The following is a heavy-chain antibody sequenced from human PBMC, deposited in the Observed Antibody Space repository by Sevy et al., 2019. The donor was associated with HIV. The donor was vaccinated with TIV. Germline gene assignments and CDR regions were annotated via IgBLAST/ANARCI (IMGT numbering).Heavy chain of an antibody. CDR1: GYTLTELS. D-gene: IGHD4-17*01. CDR3: ATVTTVTTSGYWFDP. V-gene: IGHV1-24*01. Sequence: ASVKVSCKVSGYTLTELSMHWVRQAPGKGLEWMGGFDPEDGETIYARKFQGRVTMTEDTSTDTAYMELSSLRSEDTAVYYCATVTTVTTSGYWFDPWGQGTLVTVSS. CDR2: FDPEDGET. J-gene: IGHJ5*02.